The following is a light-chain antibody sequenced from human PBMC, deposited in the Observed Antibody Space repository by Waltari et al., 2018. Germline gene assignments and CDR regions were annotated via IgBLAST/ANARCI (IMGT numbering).Light chain of an antibody. CDR1: KLGDKY. Sequence: GQTASITCSGDKLGDKYASWYQQKPGQSPVLVIYQDTKRPSGIPERFSGSNSGSTATLTISGTPAMDEADYYCQAWDNSTHVVFGGGTRLTVL. CDR2: QDT. V-gene: IGLV3-1*01. J-gene: IGLJ2*01. CDR3: QAWDNSTHVV.